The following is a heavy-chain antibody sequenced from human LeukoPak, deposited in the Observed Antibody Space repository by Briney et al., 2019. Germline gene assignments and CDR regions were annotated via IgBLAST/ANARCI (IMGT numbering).Heavy chain of an antibody. CDR2: ISITSSYI. V-gene: IGHV3-21*01. CDR3: ARFEAVASYFYGMDV. J-gene: IGHJ6*02. CDR1: GFSFTSYS. Sequence: PGGSLRLTCAASGFSFTSYSMNWVRQAPGKGLEWVSSISITSSYIYYTDSVKGRFTISRDNAKSSLYLQMNSLRAEDTALYYCARFEAVASYFYGMDVWGQGTTVTVSS. D-gene: IGHD6-19*01.